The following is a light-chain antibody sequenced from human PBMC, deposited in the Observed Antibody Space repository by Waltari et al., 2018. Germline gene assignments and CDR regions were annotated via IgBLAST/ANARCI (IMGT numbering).Light chain of an antibody. Sequence: QSVLTQPPSASGTPGQRVTISCSGSSSNIEINYVYWFQQIPGTAPKVLIYRDNQRPSGVPGRGSGSKSGPAASLAISGLRSEDEADYYCAAWDDSLSGVVFGGGTKLTVL. CDR1: SSNIEINY. CDR3: AAWDDSLSGVV. V-gene: IGLV1-47*01. J-gene: IGLJ2*01. CDR2: RDN.